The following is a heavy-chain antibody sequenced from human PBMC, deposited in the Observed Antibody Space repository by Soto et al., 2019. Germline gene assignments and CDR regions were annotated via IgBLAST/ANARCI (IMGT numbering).Heavy chain of an antibody. J-gene: IGHJ5*02. CDR1: GYTFTNDD. V-gene: IGHV1-8*02. CDR3: ARTESFGWLNWVDP. CDR2: MNPGSGDT. Sequence: ASVKVSCKASGYTFTNDDVSWVRQATGQGLEWMGWMNPGSGDTGYAQKFQGRVAMTRDISIDTAYMGLNSLTSEDTAIYYCARTESFGWLNWVDPLSLVALVAVAS. D-gene: IGHD5-18*01.